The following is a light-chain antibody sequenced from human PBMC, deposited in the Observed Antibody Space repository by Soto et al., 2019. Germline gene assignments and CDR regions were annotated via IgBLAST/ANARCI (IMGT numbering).Light chain of an antibody. J-gene: IGKJ4*01. Sequence: IVLTQSPAILALSPGDRATLSCRASQSVSSSYLAWYQHKPGQAPRLLIHGASSRVTGIPDRFSGSGSGIDFTLTITRLEPEDFAVYYCQQYQSLTFGGGTKVEIK. V-gene: IGKV3-20*01. CDR1: QSVSSSY. CDR3: QQYQSLT. CDR2: GAS.